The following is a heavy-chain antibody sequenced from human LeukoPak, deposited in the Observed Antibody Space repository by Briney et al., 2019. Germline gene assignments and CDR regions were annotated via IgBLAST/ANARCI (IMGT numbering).Heavy chain of an antibody. V-gene: IGHV4-38-2*01. J-gene: IGHJ2*01. D-gene: IGHD3-3*01. CDR2: IYHSGST. CDR3: ARRKIFGVTSWYFDL. CDR1: GYSISSGYY. Sequence: SETLSLTCAVSGYSISSGYYWGWIRQPPGKGLEWIGSIYHSGSTYYNPSLKSRVTISVDTSKNQFSLKLSSVTAADTAVYYCARRKIFGVTSWYFDLWGRSTLVTVSS.